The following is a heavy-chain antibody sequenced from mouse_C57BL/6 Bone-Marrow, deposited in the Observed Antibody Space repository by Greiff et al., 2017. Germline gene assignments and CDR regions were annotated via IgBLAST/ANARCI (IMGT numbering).Heavy chain of an antibody. CDR2: IYPRSGNT. CDR1: GYTFTSYG. Sequence: VQLKESGAELARPGASVKLSCKASGYTFTSYGISWVKQRTGQGLEWIGEIYPRSGNTYYNEKFKGKATLTADKSSSTAYMELRSLTSEDSAVYFCARPYYGSSLYYAMDYWGQGTSVTVSS. CDR3: ARPYYGSSLYYAMDY. J-gene: IGHJ4*01. V-gene: IGHV1-81*01. D-gene: IGHD1-1*01.